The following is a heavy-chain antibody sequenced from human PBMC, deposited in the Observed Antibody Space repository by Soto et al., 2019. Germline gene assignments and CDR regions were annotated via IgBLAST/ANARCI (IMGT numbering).Heavy chain of an antibody. D-gene: IGHD1-26*01. CDR3: ARAKGGSYGY. Sequence: QVQLQDSGPGLVKPSQTLSLTCTVSGGSISSGGYYWSWLRQHPGKGLEWIGYIYYSVSTYYNPSLKSRVTISVDTSKNQFSLKLSSVTAADTDVYYCARAKGGSYGYWGQGTLVTVSS. J-gene: IGHJ4*02. CDR1: GGSISSGGYY. CDR2: IYYSVST. V-gene: IGHV4-31*03.